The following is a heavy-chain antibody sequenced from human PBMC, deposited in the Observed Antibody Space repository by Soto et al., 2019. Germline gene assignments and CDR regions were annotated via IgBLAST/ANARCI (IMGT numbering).Heavy chain of an antibody. CDR2: IKSKTDGGTT. V-gene: IGHV3-15*07. Sequence: GGSLRLSCAASGFTFSNAWMNWVRQAPGKGLEWVGRIKSKTDGGTTDYAAPVKGRFTISRDDSKNTLYLQMNSLKTEDTAVYYCTTALDSSGYYYHYYYGMDVWGQGTTVTVSS. J-gene: IGHJ6*02. CDR3: TTALDSSGYYYHYYYGMDV. CDR1: GFTFSNAW. D-gene: IGHD3-22*01.